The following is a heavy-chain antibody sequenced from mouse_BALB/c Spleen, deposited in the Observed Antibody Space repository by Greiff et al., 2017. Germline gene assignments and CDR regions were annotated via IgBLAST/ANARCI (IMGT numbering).Heavy chain of an antibody. J-gene: IGHJ2*01. CDR3: ARGDGSSYFDY. V-gene: IGHV5-17*02. Sequence: DVKLVESGGGLVQPGGSRKLSCAASGFTFSSFGMHWVRQAPEKGLEWVAYISSGSSTIYYADTVKGRFTISRDNPKNTLFLQMTSLRSEDTAMYYCARGDGSSYFDYWGQGTTLTVSS. CDR1: GFTFSSFG. CDR2: ISSGSSTI. D-gene: IGHD1-1*01.